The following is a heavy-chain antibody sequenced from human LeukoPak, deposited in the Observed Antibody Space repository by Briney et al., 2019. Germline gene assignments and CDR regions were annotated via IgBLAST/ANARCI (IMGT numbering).Heavy chain of an antibody. V-gene: IGHV4-38-2*02. J-gene: IGHJ4*02. D-gene: IGHD3-10*02. CDR2: IYHSGST. Sequence: PSETLSLTCTVSGYSISSGYYWGWIRRPPGKGLEWIGSIYHSGSTYYNPSLKSRVTISVDTSKNQFSLKLSSVTAADTAVYYCARTMFYTFDYWGQGTLVTVSS. CDR3: ARTMFYTFDY. CDR1: GYSISSGYY.